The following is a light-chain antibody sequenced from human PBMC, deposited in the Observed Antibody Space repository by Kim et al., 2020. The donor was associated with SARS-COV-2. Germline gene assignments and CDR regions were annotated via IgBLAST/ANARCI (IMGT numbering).Light chain of an antibody. CDR1: TSNIGSNH. CDR3: AAWDDSLSGVV. J-gene: IGLJ2*01. V-gene: IGLV1-47*01. CDR2: RNN. Sequence: QSVLTQPPSASATPGQRVTISCSGSTSNIGSNHVYWYQQLPGTAPKLLIYRNNQRPSGVPDRISASKSGTSASLVISGLRSEDETDYYCAAWDDSLSGVVFGGGTQLTVL.